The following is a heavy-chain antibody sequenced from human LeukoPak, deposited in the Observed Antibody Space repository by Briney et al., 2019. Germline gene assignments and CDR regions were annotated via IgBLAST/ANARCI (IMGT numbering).Heavy chain of an antibody. Sequence: SETLSLTCAVYGGSFSGYYWSWIRQPPGKGLEWVWYIYYSGSTYYNPSLKSRVIMAIDTSKNHFSLKPICVPTADTSVYYWSGARRNYVAQRWLYWGQGTLVTVSS. D-gene: IGHD3-16*01. CDR1: GGSFSGYY. CDR3: SGARRNYVAQRWLY. CDR2: IYYSGST. V-gene: IGHV4-34*03. J-gene: IGHJ4*02.